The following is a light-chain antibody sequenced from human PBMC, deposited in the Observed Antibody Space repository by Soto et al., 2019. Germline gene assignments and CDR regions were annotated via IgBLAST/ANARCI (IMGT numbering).Light chain of an antibody. Sequence: QSVLTQPAPVSGSPGQSITISCTGTSSDVGGYNSVSWYQQHPGKVPKLLIYEVSNRPSGVSNRFSGSKSGNTASLTISGLQAEDEADYYCSSLATSNPYVFGSGTKVTVL. CDR2: EVS. J-gene: IGLJ1*01. V-gene: IGLV2-14*01. CDR1: SSDVGGYNS. CDR3: SSLATSNPYV.